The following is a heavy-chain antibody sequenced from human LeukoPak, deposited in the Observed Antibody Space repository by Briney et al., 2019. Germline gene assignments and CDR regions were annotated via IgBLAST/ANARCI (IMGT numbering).Heavy chain of an antibody. V-gene: IGHV3-7*01. Sequence: PGGSLRLSCAASGFTFSSYWMSWVRQAPGKGLEWVANIKQDGSEKYYVDSVKGRFTISRDNAKNSLYLQMNSLRAEDTAVYYCARGLGTGWLRHAFDIWGQGTMVTVSS. CDR2: IKQDGSEK. CDR3: ARGLGTGWLRHAFDI. D-gene: IGHD3-22*01. J-gene: IGHJ3*02. CDR1: GFTFSSYW.